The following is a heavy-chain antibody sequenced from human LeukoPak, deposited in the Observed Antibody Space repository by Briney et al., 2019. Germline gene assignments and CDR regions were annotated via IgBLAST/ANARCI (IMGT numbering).Heavy chain of an antibody. CDR2: MNPASGNT. V-gene: IGHV1-8*01. Sequence: ASVKVSCKASGCTLTSYDINWVRQATGQGLEWMGYMNPASGNTGYAQKFQGRVTMTTDTSISTAYMELSSLRSEDTAVYYCARVPREIASIWGQGTMVTVSS. J-gene: IGHJ3*02. CDR1: GCTLTSYD. CDR3: ARVPREIASI. D-gene: IGHD3-16*02.